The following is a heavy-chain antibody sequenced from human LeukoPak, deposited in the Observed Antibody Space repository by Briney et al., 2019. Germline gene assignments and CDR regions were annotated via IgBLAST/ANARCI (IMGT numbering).Heavy chain of an antibody. CDR2: IGIDSGNT. CDR3: ARDYKYAFDN. CDR1: GFTVSSNY. V-gene: IGHV3-11*06. D-gene: IGHD5-24*01. J-gene: IGHJ4*02. Sequence: GGSLRLSCSASGFTVSSNYMSWVRQAPGKGLEWISYIGIDSGNTNYADSVKGRFTISGDKAKNSLYLQMNSLRVEDTAVYYCARDYKYAFDNWGQGTLVTVSS.